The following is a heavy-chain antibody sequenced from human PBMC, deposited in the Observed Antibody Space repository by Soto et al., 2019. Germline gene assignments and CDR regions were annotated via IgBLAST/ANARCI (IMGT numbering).Heavy chain of an antibody. CDR1: GGSISSYY. D-gene: IGHD5-12*01. CDR2: IYYSGST. J-gene: IGHJ5*02. V-gene: IGHV4-59*01. CDR3: ARDNLRRWLQFGWFDP. Sequence: ASETLSLTCTVSGGSISSYYWSWLRQPPGKGLEWIGYIYYSGSTNYNPSLKSRVTISVDTSKNQFSLKLSSVTAADTAVYYCARDNLRRWLQFGWFDPWGQGTLVTVSS.